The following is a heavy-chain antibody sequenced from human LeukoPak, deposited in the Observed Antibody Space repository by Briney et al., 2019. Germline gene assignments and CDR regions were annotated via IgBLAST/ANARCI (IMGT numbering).Heavy chain of an antibody. D-gene: IGHD6-6*01. CDR2: ISTDGSST. CDR1: GFTFSNYW. V-gene: IGHV3-74*01. CDR3: VREYSSSSGRAFDI. Sequence: GGSLRLSCAAPGFTFSNYWMHWVRQAPGKGLVWVSRISTDGSSTNSADSVKGRLTISRDNAKNTLYLQMNSLRAEDTAVYYCVREYSSSSGRAFDIWGQGTMVTVSP. J-gene: IGHJ3*02.